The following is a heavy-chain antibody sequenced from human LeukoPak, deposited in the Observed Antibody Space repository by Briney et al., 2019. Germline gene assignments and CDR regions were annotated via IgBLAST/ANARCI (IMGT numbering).Heavy chain of an antibody. CDR2: IYHSGST. CDR3: AGGYSYGSPFDY. Sequence: SETLSLTCTVSGGSISSGGYYWSWIRQPPGKGLEWIGYIYHSGSTYYNPSLKSRVTISVDRSKNQFSLKLSSVTAADTAVYYCAGGYSYGSPFDYWGQGILVTVSS. J-gene: IGHJ4*02. CDR1: GGSISSGGYY. D-gene: IGHD5-18*01. V-gene: IGHV4-30-2*01.